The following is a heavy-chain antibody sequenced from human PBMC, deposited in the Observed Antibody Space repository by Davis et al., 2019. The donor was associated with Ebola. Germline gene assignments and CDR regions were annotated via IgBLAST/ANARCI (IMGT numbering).Heavy chain of an antibody. V-gene: IGHV3-30-3*01. CDR2: ISDHGSNK. Sequence: PGGSLRLSCAASGFTFSNYAVHWVRQAPGRGLEWVALISDHGSNKYYADSVKGRFTISRDNSKNTLYLQMNSLRAEDTALYYCARDRPDYYYFYYGMDVWGQGTTVTVSS. CDR3: ARDRPDYYYFYYGMDV. CDR1: GFTFSNYA. D-gene: IGHD6-6*01. J-gene: IGHJ6*02.